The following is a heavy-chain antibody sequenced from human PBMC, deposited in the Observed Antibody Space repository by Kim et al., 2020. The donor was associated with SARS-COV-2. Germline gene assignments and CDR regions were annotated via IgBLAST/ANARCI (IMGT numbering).Heavy chain of an antibody. D-gene: IGHD6-19*01. J-gene: IGHJ4*02. CDR3: AKDLGSGCYCFDS. Sequence: GGSLRLSCAASAITFSSYAMNWVRQAPGKGLEWVSAISGSGGSTNYADSAKGRFTISRDNSKNTLYLHMNSLRAEDTAVYYCAKDLGSGCYCFDSWGQGTLVTVSS. V-gene: IGHV3-23*01. CDR2: ISGSGGST. CDR1: AITFSSYA.